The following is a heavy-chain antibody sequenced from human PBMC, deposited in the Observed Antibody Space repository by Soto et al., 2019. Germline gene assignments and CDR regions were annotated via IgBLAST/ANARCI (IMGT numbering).Heavy chain of an antibody. CDR1: GGSISSSSYY. CDR3: ARTLAARRDAFDI. D-gene: IGHD6-6*01. CDR2: IYYSGST. J-gene: IGHJ3*02. Sequence: SETLSLTCTVSGGSISSSSYYWGWIRQPPGKGLEWIGSIYYSGSTYYNPSLKSRVTISVDTSKNQFSLKLSSVTAADTAVYYCARTLAARRDAFDIWGQGTMVTVSS. V-gene: IGHV4-39*01.